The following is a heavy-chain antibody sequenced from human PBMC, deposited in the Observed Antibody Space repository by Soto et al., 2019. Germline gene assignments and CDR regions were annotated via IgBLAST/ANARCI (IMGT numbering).Heavy chain of an antibody. CDR2: IIPIFGTA. Sequence: QVQLVQSGAEVKKPGSSVKVSCKASGGTFSSYAISWVRQAPGQGLEWMGGIIPIFGTANYAQKFQGRVTITADESTSTACMELSSLRSGDTAVYYCEGSIAAAGTGGPSYYYYYGMDVWGQGTTVTVSS. D-gene: IGHD6-13*01. J-gene: IGHJ6*02. CDR1: GGTFSSYA. CDR3: EGSIAAAGTGGPSYYYYYGMDV. V-gene: IGHV1-69*01.